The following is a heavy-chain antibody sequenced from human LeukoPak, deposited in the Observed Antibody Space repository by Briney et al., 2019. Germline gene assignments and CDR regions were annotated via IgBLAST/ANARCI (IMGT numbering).Heavy chain of an antibody. Sequence: GGSLRLSCAASGFTFSGSAMHWVRQASGKGLEWVGRIRSKANSYATAYAASVKGRFTISRDDSKNTACLQMNSLKTEDTAVYYCTRQGGDWNVYWGQGTLVTVSS. CDR3: TRQGGDWNVY. J-gene: IGHJ4*02. D-gene: IGHD1-1*01. CDR1: GFTFSGSA. V-gene: IGHV3-73*01. CDR2: IRSKANSYAT.